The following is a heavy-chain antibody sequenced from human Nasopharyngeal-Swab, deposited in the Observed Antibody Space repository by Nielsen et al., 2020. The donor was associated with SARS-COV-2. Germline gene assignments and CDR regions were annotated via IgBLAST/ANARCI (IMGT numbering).Heavy chain of an antibody. J-gene: IGHJ4*02. D-gene: IGHD2-15*01. V-gene: IGHV1-2*06. CDR1: TSTFNAYY. Sequence: ASVKVSCKASTSTFNAYYIHWVRQAPGQGLEWMGRINPTTGGTLYTQAFEGRVTMTTDTSTSTTYMELRGLTSDDTAVYYCTRALSGVYGFWGQGALVTVSS. CDR2: INPTTGGT. CDR3: TRALSGVYGF.